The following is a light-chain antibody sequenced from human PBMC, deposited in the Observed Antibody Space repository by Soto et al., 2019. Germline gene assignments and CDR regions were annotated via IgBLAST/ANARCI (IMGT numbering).Light chain of an antibody. CDR3: QQYNNWPPGVT. CDR2: GAS. J-gene: IGKJ4*01. V-gene: IGKV3-15*01. CDR1: QSVSSN. Sequence: EIVITQAPATLSVSPGERATLSCRASQSVSSNLAWYQQKPGQAPRLLIYGASTRATGIPARFSGSGSGTEFTLTISSLQSEDFAVYYCQQYNNWPPGVTFGGGTKVEIK.